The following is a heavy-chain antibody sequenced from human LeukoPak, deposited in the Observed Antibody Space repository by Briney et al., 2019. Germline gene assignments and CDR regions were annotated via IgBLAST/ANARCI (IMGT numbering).Heavy chain of an antibody. V-gene: IGHV1-18*01. CDR1: GGTFSSYA. J-gene: IGHJ4*02. Sequence: ASVKASCKASGGTFSSYAISWVRQAPGQGLEWMGWISAYNGNTNYAQKLQGRVTMTPDTSTSTAYMELRSLRSDDTAVYYCARMVAAAIALDYWGQGTLVTVSS. CDR3: ARMVAAAIALDY. D-gene: IGHD2-15*01. CDR2: ISAYNGNT.